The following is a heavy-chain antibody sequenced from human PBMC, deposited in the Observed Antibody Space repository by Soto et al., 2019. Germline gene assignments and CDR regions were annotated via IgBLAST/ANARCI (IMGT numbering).Heavy chain of an antibody. CDR2: ISYDGSNK. J-gene: IGHJ6*02. V-gene: IGHV3-30*18. D-gene: IGHD6-19*01. Sequence: QPGGSLRLSCAASGFTFSSYGMHWVRQAPGKGLEWVAVISYDGSNKYYADSVKGRFTISRDNSKNTLYLQMNSLRAEDTAAYYCAKDRDGSGWFPYYYYGMDVWGQGTTVTVSS. CDR3: AKDRDGSGWFPYYYYGMDV. CDR1: GFTFSSYG.